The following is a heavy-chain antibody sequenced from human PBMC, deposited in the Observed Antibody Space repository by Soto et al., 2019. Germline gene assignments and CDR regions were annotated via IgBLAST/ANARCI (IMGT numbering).Heavy chain of an antibody. CDR2: INPNSGGT. V-gene: IGHV1-2*04. CDR3: AREGGSGSTYSYDGMDV. CDR1: GYTFTGYY. D-gene: IGHD3-10*01. Sequence: SVKVSCKASGYTFTGYYMHWVRQAPGQGLEWMGWINPNSGGTNYAQKFQGWVTMTRDTSISTAYMELSRLRSDDTAVYYCAREGGSGSTYSYDGMDVWGQGTSVSVSS. J-gene: IGHJ6*02.